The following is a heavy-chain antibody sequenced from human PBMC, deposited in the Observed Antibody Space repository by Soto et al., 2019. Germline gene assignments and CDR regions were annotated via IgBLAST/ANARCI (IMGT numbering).Heavy chain of an antibody. CDR2: INHSGST. J-gene: IGHJ6*02. V-gene: IGHV4-34*01. CDR1: GGSFSGYY. D-gene: IGHD6-13*01. CDR3: ARKAAGTYYYYGMDV. Sequence: SETLSLTCAVYGGSFSGYYWSWIRQPPGKGLEWIGEINHSGSTNYNPSLKSRVTISVDTSKNQFSLKLSSVTAADTAVYYCARKAAGTYYYYGMDVWGQGTTVTVS.